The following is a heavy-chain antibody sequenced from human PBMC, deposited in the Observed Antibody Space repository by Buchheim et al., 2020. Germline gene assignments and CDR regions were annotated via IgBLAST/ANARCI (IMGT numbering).Heavy chain of an antibody. CDR1: GFTFSSYW. J-gene: IGHJ4*02. Sequence: EVQLVESGGGLVQPGGSLRLSCAASGFTFSSYWMSWVRQAPGKGLEWVANIKQDGSEKYYVDSVKGRFTISRENAKNSLYLQMNSLRAEDTAVYYCARNGKGYYDSSVYYFDYWGQGTL. CDR2: IKQDGSEK. V-gene: IGHV3-7*01. CDR3: ARNGKGYYDSSVYYFDY. D-gene: IGHD3-22*01.